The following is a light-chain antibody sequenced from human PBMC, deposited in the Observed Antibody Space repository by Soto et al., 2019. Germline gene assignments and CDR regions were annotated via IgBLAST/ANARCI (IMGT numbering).Light chain of an antibody. CDR2: EVS. V-gene: IGLV2-8*01. CDR3: SSYAGSNNWV. J-gene: IGLJ3*02. CDR1: SSDVGGYNY. Sequence: QSVLTQPPSASGSPGQSVTISCTGTSSDVGGYNYDSWYQQHPGKAPKLMIYEVSKRPSGVPDRFSGSKSGNTASLTVSGLQAEDEADYYCSSYAGSNNWVFGGGTKSPS.